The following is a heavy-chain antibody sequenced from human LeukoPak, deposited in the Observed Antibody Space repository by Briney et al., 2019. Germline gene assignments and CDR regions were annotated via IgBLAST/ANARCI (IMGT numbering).Heavy chain of an antibody. D-gene: IGHD2-15*01. CDR3: ARVVFVDDYFDY. Sequence: SETLSLTCAVYGGSFSGYYWSWIRQPPGKGLEWIGEINHSGSTNYNPSLKSRVTISVDTFKNQFSLKLSSVTAADTAVYYCARVVFVDDYFDYWGQGTLVTVSS. V-gene: IGHV4-34*01. CDR2: INHSGST. J-gene: IGHJ4*02. CDR1: GGSFSGYY.